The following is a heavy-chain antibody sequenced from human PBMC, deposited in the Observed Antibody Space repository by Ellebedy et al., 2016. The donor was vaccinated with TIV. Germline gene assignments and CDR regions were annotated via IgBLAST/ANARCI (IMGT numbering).Heavy chain of an antibody. CDR3: ARRGSGLERYFDF. Sequence: GESLKISCKGSGYTFSVYWIAWVRQIPGKGLEWMGRIDPADSYTNYSPSFQGHVTIPTDKSISTAYLQWSSLKASDTAMYYCARRGSGLERYFDFWGQGTLVTVSS. CDR1: GYTFSVYW. D-gene: IGHD1-1*01. V-gene: IGHV5-10-1*01. CDR2: IDPADSYT. J-gene: IGHJ4*02.